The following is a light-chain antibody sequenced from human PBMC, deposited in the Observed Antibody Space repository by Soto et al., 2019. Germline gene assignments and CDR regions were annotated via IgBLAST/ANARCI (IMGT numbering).Light chain of an antibody. CDR3: QQYNYWPPVT. CDR1: QGVGSN. J-gene: IGKJ4*01. CDR2: GAS. Sequence: EIVMTQSPATLSVSPGERATLSCRASQGVGSNLAWYQHKPGQAPRLLIFGASTRATDIPARFSGSGSGTEFNLTISSVQSVDFAVYYCQQYNYWPPVTFGGGTKVEIK. V-gene: IGKV3-15*01.